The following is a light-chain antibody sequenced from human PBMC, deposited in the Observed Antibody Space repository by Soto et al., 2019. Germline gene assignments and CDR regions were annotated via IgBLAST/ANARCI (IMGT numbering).Light chain of an antibody. CDR2: EVS. J-gene: IGLJ1*01. CDR3: SSYTGSSTHV. V-gene: IGLV2-14*01. CDR1: NSDVGGYNY. Sequence: QSVLTQPASVSGSPGQLITISCTGTNSDVGGYNYVSWYQQHPGKAPKLMIYEVSNRPSGVSNRFSASKSGNTASLTISGLQAEDEADYYCSSYTGSSTHVFGTGTKVT.